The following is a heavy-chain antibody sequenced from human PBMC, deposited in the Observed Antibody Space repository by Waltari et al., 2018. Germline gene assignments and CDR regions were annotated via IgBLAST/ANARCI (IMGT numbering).Heavy chain of an antibody. J-gene: IGHJ4*02. CDR1: GFPFGYLA. V-gene: IGHV3-23*01. D-gene: IGHD3-10*01. CDR3: VKDYYGSGNFPRFDI. Sequence: DVQLLESGGGLVQPGGSLRLPCAASGFPFGYLALHWVRPAPGKGLQWVSGISGTGGSAYNADSVKGRFTISRDNPKKTLDLQMNSLRDEDTALYYCVKDYYGSGNFPRFDIWGQGTLVTVSS. CDR2: ISGTGGSA.